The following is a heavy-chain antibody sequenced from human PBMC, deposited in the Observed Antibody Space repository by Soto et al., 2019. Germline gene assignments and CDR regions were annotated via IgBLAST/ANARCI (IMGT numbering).Heavy chain of an antibody. V-gene: IGHV1-3*01. CDR3: ERAFAAGLSLAY. D-gene: IGHD6-13*01. J-gene: IGHJ4*02. CDR1: GYTFTSYA. Sequence: QVQLVQSGAEVKKPGASVKVSCKASGYTFTSYAMHWVRQAPGQRLEWMGWINPGNGNTKYSQKLQGSDTITRDTSASTAYTPLSSLRSDDTALYSCERAFAAGLSLAYWAQGTLVTVSS. CDR2: INPGNGNT.